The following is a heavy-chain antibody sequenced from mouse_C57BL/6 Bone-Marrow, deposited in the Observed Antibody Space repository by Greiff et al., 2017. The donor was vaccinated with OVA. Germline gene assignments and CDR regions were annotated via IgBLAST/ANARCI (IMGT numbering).Heavy chain of an antibody. V-gene: IGHV1-64*01. Sequence: VQLQQPGAELVKPGASVKLSCKASGYTFTSYWMHWVKQRPGQGLEWIGMIHPNSGSTNYNEKFKSKATLTVDNSSSTAYMQLSSLTSEDAAVYYCARSGPYAMDYWGQGTSVTVSS. CDR2: IHPNSGST. CDR1: GYTFTSYW. J-gene: IGHJ4*01. D-gene: IGHD4-1*01. CDR3: ARSGPYAMDY.